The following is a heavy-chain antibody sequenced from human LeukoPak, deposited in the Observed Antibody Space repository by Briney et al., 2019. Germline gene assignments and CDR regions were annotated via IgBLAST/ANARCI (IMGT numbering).Heavy chain of an antibody. CDR2: INPSGGST. CDR1: GYTFTSYD. CDR3: ASTGGAYYFDY. J-gene: IGHJ4*02. Sequence: ASVKVSCKASGYTFTSYDINWVRQAPGQGLEWMGIINPSGGSTSYAQKFQGRVTMTRDTSTSTVYMELSSLRSEDTAVYYCASTGGAYYFDYWGQGTLVTVSS. V-gene: IGHV1-46*01. D-gene: IGHD3-10*01.